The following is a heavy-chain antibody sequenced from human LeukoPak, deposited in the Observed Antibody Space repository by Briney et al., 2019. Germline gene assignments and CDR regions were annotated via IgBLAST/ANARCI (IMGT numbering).Heavy chain of an antibody. CDR1: GGSISSYY. CDR3: ARDKEPYPGAAWYNGFDP. CDR2: IYTSGST. J-gene: IGHJ5*02. V-gene: IGHV4-4*07. D-gene: IGHD7-27*01. Sequence: SETLSLTCTVSGGSISSYYWSWIRQPAGKGLEWIGRIYTSGSTTYNPSLKSRITMSVDTSKNQFSLKLSSVTAADTATYYCARDKEPYPGAAWYNGFDPWGQETLVTVSS.